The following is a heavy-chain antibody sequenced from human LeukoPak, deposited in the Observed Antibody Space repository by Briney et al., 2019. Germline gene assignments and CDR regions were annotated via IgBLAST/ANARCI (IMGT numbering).Heavy chain of an antibody. J-gene: IGHJ4*02. CDR1: GFTFSCYA. Sequence: GGSLRLSCAASGFTFSCYAMSWVRQAPRKGLDWVSSISGSGGATYCADSVKGRFTVSRDDSSNTLYLQMNSLRAEDTAVYYCANGIAADGGPNYFRYWSQGTLVTVSS. V-gene: IGHV3-23*01. CDR2: ISGSGGAT. D-gene: IGHD6-13*01. CDR3: ANGIAADGGPNYFRY.